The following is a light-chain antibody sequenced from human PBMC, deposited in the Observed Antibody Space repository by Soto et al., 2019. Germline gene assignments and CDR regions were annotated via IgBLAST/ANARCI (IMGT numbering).Light chain of an antibody. J-gene: IGLJ2*01. CDR3: QSYDSSLSGV. Sequence: QSALTQPASVSGSPGQSITISCTGTSSDVGGYNYVSWYQQLPGTAPKLLIYGNSNRPSGVPDRFSGSKSGTSASLAITGLQAEDEADYYCQSYDSSLSGVFGGGTKVTVL. CDR1: SSDVGGYNY. V-gene: IGLV1-40*01. CDR2: GNS.